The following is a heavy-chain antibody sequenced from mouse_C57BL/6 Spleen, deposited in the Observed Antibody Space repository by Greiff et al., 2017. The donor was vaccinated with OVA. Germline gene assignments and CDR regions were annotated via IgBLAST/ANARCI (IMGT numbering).Heavy chain of an antibody. CDR2: INPNNGGT. V-gene: IGHV1-22*01. CDR1: GYTFTDYN. Sequence: SGPELVKPGASVKMSCKASGYTFTDYNMHWVKQSHGKSLEWIGYINPNNGGTSYNQKFKGKATLTVNKSSSTAYMELRSLTSEDSAVYYCASETAQATWFAYWGQGTLVTVSA. J-gene: IGHJ3*01. CDR3: ASETAQATWFAY. D-gene: IGHD3-2*02.